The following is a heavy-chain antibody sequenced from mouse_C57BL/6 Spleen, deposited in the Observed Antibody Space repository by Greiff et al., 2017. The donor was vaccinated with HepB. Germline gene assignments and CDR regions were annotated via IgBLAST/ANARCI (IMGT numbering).Heavy chain of an antibody. CDR1: GYAFSSSW. J-gene: IGHJ2*01. V-gene: IGHV1-82*01. CDR3: ARTTTTVVATDY. D-gene: IGHD1-1*01. Sequence: QVQLQQSGPELVKPGASVKISCKASGYAFSSSWMNWVKQRPGKGLEWIGRIYPGDGDTNYNGKFKGKATLTADKPSSTAYMQLSSLTSEDSAVYFCARTTTTVVATDYWGQVTTLTVSS. CDR2: IYPGDGDT.